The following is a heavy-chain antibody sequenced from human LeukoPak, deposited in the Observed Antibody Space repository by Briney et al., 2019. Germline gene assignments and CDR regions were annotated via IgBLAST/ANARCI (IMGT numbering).Heavy chain of an antibody. CDR3: AREALSGYDLDY. V-gene: IGHV4-59*01. J-gene: IGHJ4*02. Sequence: PSETLSLTCTVSGGSISSYYWSWIRQPPGKGLEWIGYIYYSGSTNYNPSLKSRVTISVDTSKNQFSLKLSFVTAADTAVYYCAREALSGYDLDYWGQGTLVTVSS. CDR1: GGSISSYY. D-gene: IGHD2-2*01. CDR2: IYYSGST.